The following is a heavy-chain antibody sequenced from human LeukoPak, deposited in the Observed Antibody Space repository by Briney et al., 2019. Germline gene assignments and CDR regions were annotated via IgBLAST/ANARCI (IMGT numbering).Heavy chain of an antibody. CDR1: GFTFSDYY. CDR2: ISSSGSTI. CDR3: ARDNWYDYLADALDI. V-gene: IGHV3-11*04. J-gene: IGHJ3*02. Sequence: GGSLRLSCAASGFTFSDYYMSWIRQAPGKGLEWVSYISSSGSTIYYADSVKGRFTISRDNAKNSLYLQMNSLRAEDTAVYYCARDNWYDYLADALDIWGQGTMVTVSS. D-gene: IGHD1-20*01.